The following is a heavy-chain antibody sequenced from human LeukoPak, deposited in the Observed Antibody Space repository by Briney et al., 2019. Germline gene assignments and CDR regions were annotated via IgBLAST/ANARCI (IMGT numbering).Heavy chain of an antibody. CDR1: GFTVSDNY. CDR2: IYSACGT. D-gene: IGHD1-26*01. CDR3: ARIEWERLGRAFDI. V-gene: IGHV3-53*01. Sequence: PGWSLRLSCAAPGFTVSDNYITWVRQGPGKGLGWVSSIYSACGTHYAGPVKGRLAISRDNSKTPLYLQMNSLRAEDMAVYYCARIEWERLGRAFDIWGQGTMVTVSS. J-gene: IGHJ3*02.